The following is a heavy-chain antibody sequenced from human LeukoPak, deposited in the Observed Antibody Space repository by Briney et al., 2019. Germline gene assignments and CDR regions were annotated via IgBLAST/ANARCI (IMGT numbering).Heavy chain of an antibody. V-gene: IGHV4-59*01. CDR3: ARIRAGYCSSTSCYRASYYYGMDV. Sequence: SETLSLTCTVSGGSISSYYWSWIRQPPGKGLEWIGYIYYSGSTNYNPSLKSRVTISVDTSKNQFSLKLSSVTAADTAVYYCARIRAGYCSSTSCYRASYYYGMDVWGQGTTVTVSS. CDR2: IYYSGST. CDR1: GGSISSYY. D-gene: IGHD2-2*02. J-gene: IGHJ6*02.